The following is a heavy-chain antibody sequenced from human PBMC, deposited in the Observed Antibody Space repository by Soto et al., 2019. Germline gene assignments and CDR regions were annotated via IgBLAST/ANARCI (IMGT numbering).Heavy chain of an antibody. CDR3: ARLEVPAATTWYFDY. J-gene: IGHJ4*02. CDR1: GGSFSGYY. Sequence: PSETLSLTCTVYGGSFSGYYWSWIRQPPGKGLEWIGEINHSGSTNYNLSLKSRVTISVDTSKNQFSLKLSSVTAADTAVYYCARLEVPAATTWYFDYWGQGTLVTVSS. D-gene: IGHD2-2*01. CDR2: INHSGST. V-gene: IGHV4-34*01.